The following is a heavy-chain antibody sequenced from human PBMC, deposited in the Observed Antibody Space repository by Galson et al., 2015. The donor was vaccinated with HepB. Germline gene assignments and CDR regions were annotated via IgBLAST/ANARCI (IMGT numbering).Heavy chain of an antibody. CDR2: IYPGDSDT. J-gene: IGHJ4*02. Sequence: QSGAEVKKPGESLKISCKGSGYSFTSYWIGWVRQMPGKGLEWMGIIYPGDSDTRYSPSFQGQVTISADKSISTAYLQWSSLKASDTAMYYCARGRITMVRALYYFDYWGQGTLVTVSS. CDR3: ARGRITMVRALYYFDY. CDR1: GYSFTSYW. V-gene: IGHV5-51*01. D-gene: IGHD3-10*01.